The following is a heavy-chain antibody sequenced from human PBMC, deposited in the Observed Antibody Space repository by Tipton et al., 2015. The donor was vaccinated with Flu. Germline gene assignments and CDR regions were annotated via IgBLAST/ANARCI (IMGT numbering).Heavy chain of an antibody. V-gene: IGHV4-39*07. CDR2: T. D-gene: IGHD3-10*01. J-gene: IGHJ4*02. CDR3: ARGSGSGTYVIFDF. Sequence: TYYNPSLKSRVTISVDTSKNQFSLKLTSVTAADTAVYYCARGSGSGTYVIFDFWGQGTLVTVSS.